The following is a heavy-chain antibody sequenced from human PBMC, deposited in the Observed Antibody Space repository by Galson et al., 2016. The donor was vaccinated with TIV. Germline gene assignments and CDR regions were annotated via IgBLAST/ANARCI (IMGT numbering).Heavy chain of an antibody. Sequence: LTCTVSGGSISSGGYYWSWMRQHPGKGLEWLGYMYSSGSTYYNPSLKSRLTMSVDTSKSQFYLKVNSVTAADTAVYYCATQKHYGDYGFDYWGQGILVTVSS. J-gene: IGHJ4*02. CDR2: MYSSGST. CDR3: ATQKHYGDYGFDY. CDR1: GGSISSGGYY. D-gene: IGHD4-17*01. V-gene: IGHV4-31*03.